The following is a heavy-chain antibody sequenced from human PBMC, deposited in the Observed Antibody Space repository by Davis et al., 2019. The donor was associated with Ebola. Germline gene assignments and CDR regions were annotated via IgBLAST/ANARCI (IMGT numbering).Heavy chain of an antibody. Sequence: SETLSLTCAVSGGSISSGGYSWSWIRQPPGKGLEWIGYIYYSGSTNYNPSLKSRVTISVDTSKNQFSLKLSSVTAADTAVYYCARSRDFWNYWGQGTLVTVSS. D-gene: IGHD3-3*01. CDR2: IYYSGST. J-gene: IGHJ4*02. CDR1: GGSISSGGYS. V-gene: IGHV4-61*08. CDR3: ARSRDFWNY.